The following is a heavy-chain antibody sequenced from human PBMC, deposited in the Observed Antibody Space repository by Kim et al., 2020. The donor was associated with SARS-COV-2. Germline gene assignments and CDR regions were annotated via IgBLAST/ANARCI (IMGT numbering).Heavy chain of an antibody. CDR1: GFTFSSYG. V-gene: IGHV3-30*18. J-gene: IGHJ5*02. CDR3: AKARIIYNWFDP. CDR2: ISYDGSNK. D-gene: IGHD3-10*01. Sequence: GGSLRLSCAASGFTFSSYGMHWVRQAPGKGLEWVAVISYDGSNKYYADSVKGRFTISRDNSKNTLYLQMNSLRAEDTAVYYCAKARIIYNWFDPWGQGTLVTVSS.